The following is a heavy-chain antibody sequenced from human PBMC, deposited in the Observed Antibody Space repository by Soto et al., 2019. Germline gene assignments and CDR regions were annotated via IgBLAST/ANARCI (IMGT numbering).Heavy chain of an antibody. CDR3: ARGRRQWLVLGASRYYYYGMDV. V-gene: IGHV4-34*01. Sequence: GTLTLTCAVYGGSFSGYYWSCIRQPAGKGLEWIGEINHSGSTNYNPSLKSRVTISVDTSKNQFSLKLSSVTAADTAVYYCARGRRQWLVLGASRYYYYGMDVWGQGTTVTVSS. D-gene: IGHD6-19*01. CDR2: INHSGST. CDR1: GGSFSGYY. J-gene: IGHJ6*02.